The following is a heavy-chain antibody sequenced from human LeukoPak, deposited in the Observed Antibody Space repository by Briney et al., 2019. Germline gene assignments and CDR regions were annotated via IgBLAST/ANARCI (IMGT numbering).Heavy chain of an antibody. CDR1: GGSFSGYY. V-gene: IGHV4-34*01. J-gene: IGHJ4*02. CDR3: ARGNLGGYPY. CDR2: INHSGST. Sequence: SETLSLTCAVYGGSFSGYYWSWIRQPPGKGLEWIGEINHSGSTNYNPSLKSRVTISVDTSKNQFSLKLSSVTAADTAVYYCARGNLGGYPYWGQGTLVTVSS. D-gene: IGHD3-22*01.